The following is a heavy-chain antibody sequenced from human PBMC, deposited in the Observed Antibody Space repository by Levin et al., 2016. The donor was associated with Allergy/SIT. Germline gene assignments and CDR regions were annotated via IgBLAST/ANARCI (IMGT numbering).Heavy chain of an antibody. CDR1: GFTFSSYG. J-gene: IGHJ6*03. V-gene: IGHV3-30*18. D-gene: IGHD1-1*01. Sequence: GGSLRLSCAASGFTFSSYGMHWVRQAPGKGLEWVAVISYDGSNKYYADSVKGRFTISRDNSKNTLYLQMNSLRAEDTAVYYCAKEMHPAYGGTFYYYYYMDVWGKGTTVTVSS. CDR3: AKEMHPAYGGTFYYYYYMDV. CDR2: ISYDGSNK.